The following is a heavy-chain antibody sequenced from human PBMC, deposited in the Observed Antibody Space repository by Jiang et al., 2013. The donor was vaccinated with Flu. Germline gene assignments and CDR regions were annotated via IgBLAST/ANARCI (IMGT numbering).Heavy chain of an antibody. V-gene: IGHV1-8*01. D-gene: IGHD2-2*01. CDR3: ARLKLPAWWYFDL. CDR2: MNPNSGNT. Sequence: MGWMNPNSGNTGYAQKFQGRVTMTRNTSISTAYMELSSLRSEDTAVYYCARLKLPAWWYFDLWGRGTLVTVSS. J-gene: IGHJ2*01.